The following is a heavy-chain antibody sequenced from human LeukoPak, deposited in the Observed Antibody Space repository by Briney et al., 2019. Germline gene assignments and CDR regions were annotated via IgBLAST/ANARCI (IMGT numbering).Heavy chain of an antibody. D-gene: IGHD3-10*01. J-gene: IGHJ4*02. CDR3: ARRRYYGPEGVVYFDY. V-gene: IGHV5-51*01. CDR1: GYSFTSYW. CDR2: IYPGDSDT. Sequence: KHGESLKISCKGSGYSFTSYWIGWVRQMPGKGLEWMGIIYPGDSDTRYSPSFQGQVTISADKSISTAYLQWSSLKASDTAMYYCARRRYYGPEGVVYFDYWGQGTLVTVSS.